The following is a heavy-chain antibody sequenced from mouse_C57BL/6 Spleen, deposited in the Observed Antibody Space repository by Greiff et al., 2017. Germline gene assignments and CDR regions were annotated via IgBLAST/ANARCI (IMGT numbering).Heavy chain of an antibody. CDR3: ARVLAGAFAY. Sequence: QVQLQQSGAELVKPGASVTISCKASGYAFSSYWMNWVKQRPGKGLEWFGQIYPGDGDTNYNGKFKGKATLTADKSSSTAYMQLSSLTSEDSAVYFCARVLAGAFAYWGQGTLVTVSA. CDR1: GYAFSSYW. J-gene: IGHJ3*01. CDR2: IYPGDGDT. V-gene: IGHV1-80*01. D-gene: IGHD1-1*02.